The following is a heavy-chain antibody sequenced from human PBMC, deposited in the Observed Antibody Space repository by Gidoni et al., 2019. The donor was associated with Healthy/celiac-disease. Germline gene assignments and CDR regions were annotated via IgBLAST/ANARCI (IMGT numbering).Heavy chain of an antibody. J-gene: IGHJ4*02. V-gene: IGHV1-46*01. CDR1: GYTFTSYY. CDR3: ARDPGVAVAGTFYFDY. D-gene: IGHD6-19*01. Sequence: QVQLVQSGAVVKKPGASVKVSCKASGYTFTSYYMHWVRQAPGQGLEWMGIINPSGGSTSYAQKFQGRVTMTRDTSTSTVYMELSSLRSEDTAVYYCARDPGVAVAGTFYFDYWGQGTLVTVSS. CDR2: INPSGGST.